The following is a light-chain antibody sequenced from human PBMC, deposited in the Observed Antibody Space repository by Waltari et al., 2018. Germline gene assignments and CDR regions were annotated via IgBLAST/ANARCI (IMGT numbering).Light chain of an antibody. CDR1: QSISTY. CDR2: ASS. Sequence: DIQMAQSPPSLSASVGDRVTITCRASQSISTYLNWYQQRPGKAPKLLIYASSTLHGGVPSRFSGSGSGTEFTLTITSLQVEDFATYYCQQSYSTPRTFGQGTKVEI. J-gene: IGKJ1*01. V-gene: IGKV1-39*01. CDR3: QQSYSTPRT.